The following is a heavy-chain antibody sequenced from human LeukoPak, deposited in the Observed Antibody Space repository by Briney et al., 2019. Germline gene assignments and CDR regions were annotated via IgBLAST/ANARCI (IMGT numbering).Heavy chain of an antibody. V-gene: IGHV3-23*01. CDR1: GFTFSSYA. J-gene: IGHJ6*02. Sequence: QPGGSLRLSCAASGFTFSSYAMSWVRQAPGKGLEWVSAISGSGGSTYYADSVKGRFTISRDNSKNTLYLQMNSLRAEDTAVYYCAKVQWPAGTRNYYYYYGMDVWGQGTTVTVSS. CDR2: ISGSGGST. D-gene: IGHD6-19*01. CDR3: AKVQWPAGTRNYYYYYGMDV.